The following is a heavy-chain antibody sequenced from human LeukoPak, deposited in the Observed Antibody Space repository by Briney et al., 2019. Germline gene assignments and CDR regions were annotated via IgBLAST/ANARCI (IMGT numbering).Heavy chain of an antibody. CDR1: GFTFGSYV. Sequence: GGSLRLSCAASGFTFGSYVMSWVRQAPGKGPERVSAISGDGGTYYADSVKGRFTTSRDNSKNTLYLQMNSLGGEDTALYYCARYCGAASCYSGFDYWGQGTLVTVAS. J-gene: IGHJ4*02. CDR3: ARYCGAASCYSGFDY. CDR2: ISGDGGT. D-gene: IGHD2-15*01. V-gene: IGHV3-23*01.